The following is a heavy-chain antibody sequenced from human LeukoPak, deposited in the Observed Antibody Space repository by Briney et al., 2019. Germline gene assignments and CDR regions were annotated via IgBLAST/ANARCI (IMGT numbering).Heavy chain of an antibody. CDR3: ARGRVSSSTWYSTYYYYFYMDV. V-gene: IGHV4-59*01. CDR2: VDHTGSS. CDR1: DDSITMYY. J-gene: IGHJ6*03. Sequence: SGTLSLTCSVSDDSITMYYWTWIRQPPGKGLEWIGHVDHTGSSNFNPSLNGRVSISRDTTKNLFSLRLRSVTAADTAVYFCARGRVSSSTWYSTYYYYFYMDVWGKGTTVTVSS. D-gene: IGHD1-1*01.